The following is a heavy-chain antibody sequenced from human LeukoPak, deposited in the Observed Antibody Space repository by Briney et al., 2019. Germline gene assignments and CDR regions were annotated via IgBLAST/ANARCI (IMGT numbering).Heavy chain of an antibody. J-gene: IGHJ4*02. CDR3: ARQTHCGGDCYSESCYFDY. V-gene: IGHV4-39*01. CDR1: GGSISSSSYY. CDR2: IYYSGST. Sequence: KPSETLSLTCTVSGGSISSSSYYWGWIRQPPGKGLEWIGSIYYSGSTYYNPSLKSRVTISVDTSKNQFSLKLSSVTAADTAVYYCARQTHCGGDCYSESCYFDYWGQGTLVTVSS. D-gene: IGHD2-21*02.